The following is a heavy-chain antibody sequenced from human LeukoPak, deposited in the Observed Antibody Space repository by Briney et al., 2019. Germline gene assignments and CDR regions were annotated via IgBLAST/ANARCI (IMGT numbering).Heavy chain of an antibody. CDR1: RFSISSGYY. CDR3: TRGTLHLDT. D-gene: IGHD2-15*01. V-gene: IGHV4-38-2*01. Sequence: PSETLSLTCAVSRFSISSGYYWGWIRQPPGKGLEWVATISHSGNTYFNPSLQSRVTVSLDTSKNQFSLNVTSVKAADTAMYYCTRGTLHLDTWGQGTLVSVSS. CDR2: ISHSGNT. J-gene: IGHJ5*02.